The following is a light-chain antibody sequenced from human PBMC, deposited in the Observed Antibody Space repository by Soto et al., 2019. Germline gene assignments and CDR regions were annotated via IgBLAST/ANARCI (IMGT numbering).Light chain of an antibody. Sequence: QLVLTQPPSVSGAPGQRVTISCTGSSSSIGAGYDVHWYQQLPGTAPKLLIYGNNNRPSGVPDRFSGSKSGTSASLAITGLQAEDEADYYCQSYDSGLSGSVFGTGTKLTVL. V-gene: IGLV1-40*01. CDR2: GNN. CDR1: SSSIGAGYD. CDR3: QSYDSGLSGSV. J-gene: IGLJ1*01.